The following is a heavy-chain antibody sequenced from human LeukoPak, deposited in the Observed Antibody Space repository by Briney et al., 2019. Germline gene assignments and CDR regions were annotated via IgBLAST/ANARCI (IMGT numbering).Heavy chain of an antibody. CDR3: AKDKGIAAAPLDYMDV. Sequence: TGGSLSLSCAASGFTFSGYAMSWVRQTPGKGLEWVSAISGSGGSTYYADSVKGRFTISRDNSKNTLYLQMNSLRAEDTAVYYCAKDKGIAAAPLDYMDVWGKGTTVTVSS. CDR1: GFTFSGYA. CDR2: ISGSGGST. J-gene: IGHJ6*03. V-gene: IGHV3-23*01. D-gene: IGHD6-13*01.